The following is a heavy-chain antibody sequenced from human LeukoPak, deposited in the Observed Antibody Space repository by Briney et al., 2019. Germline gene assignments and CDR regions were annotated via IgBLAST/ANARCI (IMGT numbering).Heavy chain of an antibody. CDR3: ARVGTYSSSWYPKAYFDY. D-gene: IGHD6-13*01. CDR1: GYTFTSYG. V-gene: IGHV1-18*01. Sequence: ASVKVSCKASGYTFTSYGISWVRQAPGQGLEWMGWISAYTGNTNYAQKLQGRVTMTTDTSTSTAYMDLRSLRSDDTAVYYCARVGTYSSSWYPKAYFDYWGQGTLVTVSS. CDR2: ISAYTGNT. J-gene: IGHJ4*02.